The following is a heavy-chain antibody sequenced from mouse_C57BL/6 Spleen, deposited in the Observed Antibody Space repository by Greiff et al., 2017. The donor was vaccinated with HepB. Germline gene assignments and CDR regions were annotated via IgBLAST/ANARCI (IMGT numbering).Heavy chain of an antibody. V-gene: IGHV1-53*01. Sequence: QVQLQQSGTELVKPGASVKLSCKASGYTFTSYWMHWVKQRPGQGLEWIGNINPSNGGTNYNEKFKSKATLTVDKSSSTAYMQLSSLTSEDSAVYYCARGGTAQATLDYWGQGTTLTVSS. CDR3: ARGGTAQATLDY. J-gene: IGHJ2*01. CDR2: INPSNGGT. D-gene: IGHD3-2*02. CDR1: GYTFTSYW.